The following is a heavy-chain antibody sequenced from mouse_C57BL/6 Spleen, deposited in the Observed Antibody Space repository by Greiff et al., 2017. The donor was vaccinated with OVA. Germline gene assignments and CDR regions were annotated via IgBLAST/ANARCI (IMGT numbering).Heavy chain of an antibody. CDR3: ARWDWDGPWFAY. Sequence: QVQLQQPGAELVKPGASVKMSCKASGYTFTSYWITWVKQRPGQGLEWIGDFYPGSGSTNYNEKFKSKATLTVDTSSSTAYMQLSSLTSEDSAVYYCARWDWDGPWFAYWGQGTLVTVSA. D-gene: IGHD4-1*01. CDR2: FYPGSGST. J-gene: IGHJ3*01. CDR1: GYTFTSYW. V-gene: IGHV1-55*01.